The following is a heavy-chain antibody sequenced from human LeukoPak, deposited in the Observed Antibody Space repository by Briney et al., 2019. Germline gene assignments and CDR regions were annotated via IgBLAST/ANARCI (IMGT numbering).Heavy chain of an antibody. CDR1: GFTLSNYN. CDR3: AKESSSGWYYFDY. J-gene: IGHJ4*02. Sequence: GGSLRLSCAASGFTLSNYNMNWVRQAPGKGLEWVSSISSSSSYIYYADSVKGRFTISRDNAKNTLYLQMNSLRAEDTAVYYCAKESSSGWYYFDYWGQGTLVTVSS. D-gene: IGHD6-19*01. V-gene: IGHV3-21*04. CDR2: ISSSSSYI.